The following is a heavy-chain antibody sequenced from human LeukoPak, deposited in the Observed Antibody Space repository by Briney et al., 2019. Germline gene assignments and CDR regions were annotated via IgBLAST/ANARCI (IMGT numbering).Heavy chain of an antibody. D-gene: IGHD6-13*01. Sequence: GGSLRLACAASGFTVSSYGMHWVRQAPGKGLEWVAVIWYDGSNKYYADSVKGRFTISRDNSKNTLYLQMNSMRAEDTAVYYCAKDFLAGSWYYFDYWGQGTLVTVSS. CDR1: GFTVSSYG. J-gene: IGHJ4*02. V-gene: IGHV3-33*06. CDR3: AKDFLAGSWYYFDY. CDR2: IWYDGSNK.